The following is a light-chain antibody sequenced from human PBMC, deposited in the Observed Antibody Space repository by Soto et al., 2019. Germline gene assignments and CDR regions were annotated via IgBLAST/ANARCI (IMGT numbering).Light chain of an antibody. J-gene: IGLJ1*01. CDR2: EVS. CDR1: SSDVGDYKY. Sequence: QSALTQPASVSGSHGQSITISCTGTSSDVGDYKYVSWYQKHPGKAPKALIYEVSNRPSGVSNRFSGSRSGNTASLTISGLQSEDEADYYCSSYTTSNTLVFGPGTKLTVL. CDR3: SSYTTSNTLV. V-gene: IGLV2-14*01.